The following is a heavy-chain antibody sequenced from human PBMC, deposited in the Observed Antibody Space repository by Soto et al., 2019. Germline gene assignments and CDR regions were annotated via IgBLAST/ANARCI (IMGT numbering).Heavy chain of an antibody. CDR1: GFTFRNYP. D-gene: IGHD3-10*01. J-gene: IGHJ4*02. CDR3: AKGIEGSGSYYKGPFDY. V-gene: IGHV3-23*01. CDR2: ISGSGGIT. Sequence: TGGSLRLSCAASGFTFRNYPMTWVRQAPGKGLEWVASISGSGGITYNADSVKGRLIISRDNSKNTLYLQMNSLRVEDTAVYYCAKGIEGSGSYYKGPFDYWGQGTLVTVSS.